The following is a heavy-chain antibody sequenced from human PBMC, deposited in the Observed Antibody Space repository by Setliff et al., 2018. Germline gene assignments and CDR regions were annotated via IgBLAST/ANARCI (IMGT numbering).Heavy chain of an antibody. Sequence: PSETLSLTCTVSGGSISSGSYYWGWIRQPPRKGLEWIGSIHYSGSTYYNPSLKSRVTISVDTSKNQFSLKLDSVIVADTAVYYCARHFRSSKVQFLEYLTDYYFDSWGQGTLVTVSS. J-gene: IGHJ4*02. D-gene: IGHD3-3*01. CDR1: GGSISSGSYY. CDR3: ARHFRSSKVQFLEYLTDYYFDS. CDR2: IHYSGST. V-gene: IGHV4-39*01.